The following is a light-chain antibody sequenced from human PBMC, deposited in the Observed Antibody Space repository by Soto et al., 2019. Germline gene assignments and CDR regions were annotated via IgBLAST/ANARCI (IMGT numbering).Light chain of an antibody. J-gene: IGKJ1*01. CDR3: MQGTHWPWT. Sequence: DVVLTQSPLSLPVTLGQPASISCRSSQSLIHSDGSTYLSWFQQRPCQSPRRLIYEVSDRDSGVPDRFRGSGSGTDFTLKISRVEAEDVGVYYCMQGTHWPWTFGQGTKVEIK. CDR2: EVS. CDR1: QSLIHSDGSTY. V-gene: IGKV2-30*02.